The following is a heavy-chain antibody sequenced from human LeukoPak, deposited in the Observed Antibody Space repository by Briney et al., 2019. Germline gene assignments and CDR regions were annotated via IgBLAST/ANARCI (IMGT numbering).Heavy chain of an antibody. D-gene: IGHD1-26*01. CDR3: ARFKRTYSGSQRAFDI. CDR2: IYYSGST. V-gene: IGHV4-59*01. CDR1: GGSISSYY. Sequence: SETLSLTCPVSGGSISSYYWSWIRQPPGKGLEWIGYIYYSGSTNYNPSLKSRVTISVDTSKNQFSLKLSSVTAADTAVYYCARFKRTYSGSQRAFDIWGQGTMVTVSS. J-gene: IGHJ3*02.